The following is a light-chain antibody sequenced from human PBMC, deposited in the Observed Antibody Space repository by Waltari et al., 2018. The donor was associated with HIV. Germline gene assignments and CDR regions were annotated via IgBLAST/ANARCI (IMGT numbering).Light chain of an antibody. V-gene: IGKV1-27*01. CDR2: AAS. CDR3: QKFNSAPLT. CDR1: RAINNY. J-gene: IGKJ4*01. Sequence: DIQMTQSPSSLSAFIGDTVTITCRVSRAINNYLAWYQHRPGEAPHLLIYAASTLQSGVPSRFSGSGSGTDFTLTITNLQPEDVGTYYCQKFNSAPLTFGGGTKVEIK.